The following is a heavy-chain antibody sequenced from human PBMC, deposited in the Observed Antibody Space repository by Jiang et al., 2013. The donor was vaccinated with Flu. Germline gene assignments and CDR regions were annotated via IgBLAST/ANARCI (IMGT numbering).Heavy chain of an antibody. D-gene: IGHD2-21*02. Sequence: IYPGDSDTRYSPPFQGQVTISADKSISTAYLQWSSLKASDTAMYYCARRAGGDWNFDYWGQGTLVTVSS. V-gene: IGHV5-51*01. CDR2: IYPGDSDT. J-gene: IGHJ4*02. CDR3: ARRAGGDWNFDY.